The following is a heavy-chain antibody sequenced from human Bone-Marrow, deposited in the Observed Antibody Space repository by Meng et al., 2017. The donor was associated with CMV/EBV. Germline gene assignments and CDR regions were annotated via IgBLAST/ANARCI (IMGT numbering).Heavy chain of an antibody. CDR2: INPNSGGT. CDR3: ARAAAHSSSSAIDY. CDR1: GYTFTGYY. D-gene: IGHD6-6*01. J-gene: IGHJ4*02. V-gene: IGHV1-2*02. Sequence: ASVKVSCKASGYTFTGYYMHWVRQAPGQGLEWMGWINPNSGGTNYAQKFQGRVTMTTDTSTSTAYMELRSLRSDDTAVYYCARAAAHSSSSAIDYWGQGTLVTVSS.